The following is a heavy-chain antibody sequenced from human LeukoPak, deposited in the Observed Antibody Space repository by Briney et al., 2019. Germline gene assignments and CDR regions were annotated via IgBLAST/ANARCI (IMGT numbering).Heavy chain of an antibody. CDR1: GYSFTNYW. V-gene: IGHV5-51*01. Sequence: GESLKISCKGSGYSFTNYWIGWVRQMPGKGLEWMGIIYPGDSDTRYSPSFQGQVTISADKSISTAYLQWSSLKASDTAMYYCAGASDQQRQGDDAFDIWGQGTMVTVSS. CDR2: IYPGDSDT. D-gene: IGHD6-13*01. CDR3: AGASDQQRQGDDAFDI. J-gene: IGHJ3*02.